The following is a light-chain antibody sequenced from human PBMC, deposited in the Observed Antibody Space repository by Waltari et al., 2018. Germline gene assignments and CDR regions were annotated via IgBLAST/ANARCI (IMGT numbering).Light chain of an antibody. Sequence: AIRITQSPSSLSASTGDRVTITCRASQGISSYLAWYQQKPGKAPKLLIYGASTLQSGVPSRFNGSGSGTDFTLTISCLQSEDFATYYCQQYHNYPFFGGGTRVEIK. CDR2: GAS. J-gene: IGKJ4*01. V-gene: IGKV1-8*01. CDR3: QQYHNYPF. CDR1: QGISSY.